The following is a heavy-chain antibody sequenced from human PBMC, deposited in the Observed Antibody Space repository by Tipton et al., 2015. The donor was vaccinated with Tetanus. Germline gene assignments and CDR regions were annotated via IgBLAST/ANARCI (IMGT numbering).Heavy chain of an antibody. Sequence: QVQLVQSGAEMKKPGSSVKVSRKTSGYTFTHYYLHWVRQAPGQGLEWMGMIYPSDGSTSYAQKLQGRVTMTRDTPTSTVYMELSSLRSEDTAVYYCARDREAFDFWGQGTMVTVSS. CDR1: GYTFTHYY. J-gene: IGHJ3*01. D-gene: IGHD1-26*01. CDR3: ARDREAFDF. V-gene: IGHV1-46*04. CDR2: IYPSDGST.